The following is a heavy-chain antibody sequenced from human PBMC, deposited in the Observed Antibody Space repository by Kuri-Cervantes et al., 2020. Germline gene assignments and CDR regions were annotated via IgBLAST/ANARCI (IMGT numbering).Heavy chain of an antibody. J-gene: IGHJ6*02. D-gene: IGHD3-22*01. CDR2: IIPIFGTA. CDR1: GGTFTSYA. Sequence: ASVKVSCKASGGTFTSYAISWVRQAPGQGLEWMGGIIPIFGTANYAQKFQGRVTITADESTSTAYMELSSLRSEDTAVYYCASGYVFGMDVWGQGTAVTVSS. V-gene: IGHV1-69*13. CDR3: ASGYVFGMDV.